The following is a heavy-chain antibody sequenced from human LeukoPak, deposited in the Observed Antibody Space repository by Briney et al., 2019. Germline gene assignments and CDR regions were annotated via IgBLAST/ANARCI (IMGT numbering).Heavy chain of an antibody. D-gene: IGHD3-16*02. CDR2: ISNSDGSS. V-gene: IGHV3-23*01. J-gene: IGHJ4*02. CDR3: AKSLGVGGYTRYKGFDQ. Sequence: AGGSLRLSCAASGFAFNSFAMNWARQAPGKGLEWVSSISNSDGSSHYADFVKGRFTISRDNSKNTLHLQMNSLRAEDTAVYYCAKSLGVGGYTRYKGFDQWGQGTLVTVSS. CDR1: GFAFNSFA.